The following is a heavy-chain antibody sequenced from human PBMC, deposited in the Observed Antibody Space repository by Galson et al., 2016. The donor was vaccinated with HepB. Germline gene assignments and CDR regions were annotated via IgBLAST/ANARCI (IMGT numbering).Heavy chain of an antibody. Sequence: SVKVSCKASGYRFTDYYIHWVRQAPGQGLEWMAWINPDNGDTRYEEKFQGRVTMTRDTSISTAFMEFSSLRSDDTAVYYCARDRDRALLVVTATFDYWGQGTLVTVSS. V-gene: IGHV1-2*02. CDR1: GYRFTDYY. D-gene: IGHD2-15*01. CDR3: ARDRDRALLVVTATFDY. CDR2: INPDNGDT. J-gene: IGHJ4*02.